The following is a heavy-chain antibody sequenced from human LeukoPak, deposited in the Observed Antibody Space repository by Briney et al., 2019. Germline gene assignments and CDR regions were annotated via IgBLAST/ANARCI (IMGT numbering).Heavy chain of an antibody. J-gene: IGHJ4*02. Sequence: VASVKVSCKASGGTFSRYAISWVRQAPGQGLEWMGGIIPIFGTASYAQKFQGRVTITTDESTSTAYMELSSLRSEDTAVYYCARGGGEMATLFDYWGQGTLVTVSS. V-gene: IGHV1-69*05. D-gene: IGHD5-24*01. CDR3: ARGGGEMATLFDY. CDR1: GGTFSRYA. CDR2: IIPIFGTA.